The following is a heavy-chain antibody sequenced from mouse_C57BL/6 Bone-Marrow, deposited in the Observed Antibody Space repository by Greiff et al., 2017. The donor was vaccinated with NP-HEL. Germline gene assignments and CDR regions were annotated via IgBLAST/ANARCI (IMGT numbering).Heavy chain of an antibody. CDR1: GYTFTSYW. Sequence: VQLQQPGAELVMPGASVKLSCKASGYTFTSYWMHWVKQRPGQGLEWIGEIDPSDSYTNYNQKFKGKSTLTVDKSSSTAYMQLSSLTSEDSAVYYCARGGTTVPIDYWGQGTTLTVSS. CDR2: IDPSDSYT. J-gene: IGHJ2*01. V-gene: IGHV1-69*01. D-gene: IGHD1-1*01. CDR3: ARGGTTVPIDY.